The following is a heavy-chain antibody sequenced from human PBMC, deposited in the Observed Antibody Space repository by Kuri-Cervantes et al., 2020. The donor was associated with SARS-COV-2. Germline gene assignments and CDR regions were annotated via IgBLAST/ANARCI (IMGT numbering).Heavy chain of an antibody. CDR2: IIPIFGTS. Sequence: SVKVSCKASGGTFSSYAISWVRQAPGQGLEWMGGIIPIFGTSNYAQNFQGRVTITADKSTSTAYMELSSLRSEDTAVYYCARVEMTTIKSDYWGQGTLVTVSS. CDR1: GGTFSSYA. D-gene: IGHD5-24*01. J-gene: IGHJ4*02. CDR3: ARVEMTTIKSDY. V-gene: IGHV1-69*06.